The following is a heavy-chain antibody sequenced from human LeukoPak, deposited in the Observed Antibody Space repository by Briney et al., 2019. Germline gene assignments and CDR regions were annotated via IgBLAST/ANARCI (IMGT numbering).Heavy chain of an antibody. Sequence: SETLSLTCTVSGGSISSYYWSWIRQPAGKGLEWIGRIYTSGSTNYNPSLKSRVTISVDTSKSQFSLKLSSVTAADTAVYYCAREPRDYYDSSGYYLGAFDIWGQGTMVTVSS. J-gene: IGHJ3*02. CDR3: AREPRDYYDSSGYYLGAFDI. D-gene: IGHD3-22*01. CDR2: IYTSGST. CDR1: GGSISSYY. V-gene: IGHV4-4*07.